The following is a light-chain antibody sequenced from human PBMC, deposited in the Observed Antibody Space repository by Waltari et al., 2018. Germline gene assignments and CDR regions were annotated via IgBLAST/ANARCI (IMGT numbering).Light chain of an antibody. CDR1: NIGNNS. Sequence: SFVLTQPPSVSVAPGQTARITCGGNNIGNNSAKWYHQRPGPAPVLVVYDDSDRPAGIPERFSGSNSGNTATLAISRVEAGDEADYYCQVWESSSDHPGVFGGGTKLTVL. V-gene: IGLV3-21*02. J-gene: IGLJ2*01. CDR2: DDS. CDR3: QVWESSSDHPGV.